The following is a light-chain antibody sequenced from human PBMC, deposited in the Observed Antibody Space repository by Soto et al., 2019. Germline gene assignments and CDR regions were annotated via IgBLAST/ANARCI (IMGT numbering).Light chain of an antibody. Sequence: EIVLTQSPGTLSLSPGERATLSCRASQSVSSNHLTWYQQKPGQAPRLLIYGASSRATGIPDRFSGSGSGTDFTLTISRLEPEDFAVYYCQQYGSSHLTFGGGTKVEIK. CDR3: QQYGSSHLT. V-gene: IGKV3-20*01. CDR2: GAS. J-gene: IGKJ4*01. CDR1: QSVSSNH.